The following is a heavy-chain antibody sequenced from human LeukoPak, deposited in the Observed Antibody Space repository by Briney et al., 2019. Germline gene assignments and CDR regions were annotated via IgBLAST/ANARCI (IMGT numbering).Heavy chain of an antibody. CDR3: ARAGVYDSSGYYYWWAFDI. Sequence: SETLSLTCTVSGGSISSGSYYWSWIRQPAGKGLEWIGRIYTSGSTNYNPSLKSRVTISVDTSKNQFSLKLSSVTAADTAVYYCARAGVYDSSGYYYWWAFDIWGQGTMVTVPS. CDR1: GGSISSGSYY. V-gene: IGHV4-61*02. CDR2: IYTSGST. J-gene: IGHJ3*02. D-gene: IGHD3-22*01.